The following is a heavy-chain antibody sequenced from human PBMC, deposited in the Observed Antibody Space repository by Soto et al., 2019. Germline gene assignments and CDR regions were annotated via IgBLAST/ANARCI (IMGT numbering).Heavy chain of an antibody. V-gene: IGHV1-69*13. CDR2: IIPIFGTA. D-gene: IGHD6-13*01. CDR3: ASCIAAAATRKYYGMDV. J-gene: IGHJ6*02. CDR1: GGTFSSYA. Sequence: SVKVSCKASGGTFSSYAISWVRQAPGQGLEWMGGIIPIFGTANYAQKFQGRVTITADESTSTAYMELSSLRSEDTAVYYCASCIAAAATRKYYGMDVWGQGTTVTVSS.